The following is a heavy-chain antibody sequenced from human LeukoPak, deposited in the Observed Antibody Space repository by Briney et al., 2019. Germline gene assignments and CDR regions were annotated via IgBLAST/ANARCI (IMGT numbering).Heavy chain of an antibody. CDR2: ISSSRSIM. V-gene: IGHV3-48*01. J-gene: IGHJ4*02. CDR3: ARHNQGSPDY. Sequence: GGSLRLSCVASGFIFSYYDMDWVRQAPGKGLEWISYISSSRSIMYYADSVLGRFTVSRDNAENTLYLQMNSLRGDDTAVYYCARHNQGSPDYWGQGTRVTVSS. CDR1: GFIFSYYD.